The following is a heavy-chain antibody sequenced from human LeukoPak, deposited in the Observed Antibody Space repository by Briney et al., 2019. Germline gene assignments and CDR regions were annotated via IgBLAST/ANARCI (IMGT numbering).Heavy chain of an antibody. CDR2: ISTSSSYI. J-gene: IGHJ4*02. Sequence: GGSLRLSCAASGFTFSSYNMNWVRQAPGKGLEWVSSISTSSSYIYYADSLKGRFTVSRDNAKNSLYLQMNSLRAEDTAVYYCGRGGKVEQLVLARWGQGSLVTVSS. V-gene: IGHV3-21*01. CDR1: GFTFSSYN. CDR3: GRGGKVEQLVLAR. D-gene: IGHD6-13*01.